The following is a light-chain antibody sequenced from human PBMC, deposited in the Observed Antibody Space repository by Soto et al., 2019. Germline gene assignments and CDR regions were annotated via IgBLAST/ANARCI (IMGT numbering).Light chain of an antibody. CDR2: NTN. V-gene: IGLV8-61*01. CDR3: VLQLGSGFYV. J-gene: IGLJ1*01. CDR1: SGSVSPTYY. Sequence: QTVVTQEPSFSVSPGGTVTLTCGLSSGSVSPTYYPSWSQQTPCQATRLLIYNTNTRSSGVTDRFSGSILGSKAALTITGAQSDDESDSYCVLQLGSGFYVFGTGTKLTVL.